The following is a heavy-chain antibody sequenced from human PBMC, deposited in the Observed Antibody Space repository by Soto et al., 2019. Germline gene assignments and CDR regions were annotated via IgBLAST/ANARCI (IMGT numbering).Heavy chain of an antibody. CDR3: ASDSTMVRGAILRGDAFDI. CDR1: GGTFSSYT. J-gene: IGHJ3*02. Sequence: QVQLVQSGAEVKKPGSSVKVSCKASGGTFSSYTISWVRQAPGQGLEWMGRIIPILGIANYAQKCQGRVTITADKSTSTAYMELSSLRSEDTAVYYCASDSTMVRGAILRGDAFDIWGQGTMVTVSS. V-gene: IGHV1-69*02. CDR2: IIPILGIA. D-gene: IGHD3-10*01.